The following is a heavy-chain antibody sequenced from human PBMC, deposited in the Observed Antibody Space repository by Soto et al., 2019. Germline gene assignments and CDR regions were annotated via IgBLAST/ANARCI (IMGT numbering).Heavy chain of an antibody. D-gene: IGHD6-6*01. Sequence: QVQLVQSGAEVKKPGASVKVSCKASGYTFTGYYMHWVRQAPGQGLEWIGWINPNSGGTNYAQKFQGRVTMPRETSISTAYMELSRLRSDATAVYYCARLGQIAARLLDHWGQGTLVTVSS. CDR2: INPNSGGT. CDR3: ARLGQIAARLLDH. CDR1: GYTFTGYY. V-gene: IGHV1-2*02. J-gene: IGHJ5*02.